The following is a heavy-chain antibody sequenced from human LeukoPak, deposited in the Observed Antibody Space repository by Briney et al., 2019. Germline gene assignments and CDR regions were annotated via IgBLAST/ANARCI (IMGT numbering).Heavy chain of an antibody. Sequence: SETLSLTCSVSGGSIGRGSYYWGWIRQSPGKGLEWIGSIYYSGSTNYNPYLKSRVTISVDTSKNQFSLKLSSVTAADTAVYSCARGQRRHIDMAPSFDYWGQGTLVTVSS. CDR2: IYYSGST. V-gene: IGHV4-39*07. CDR1: GGSIGRGSYY. CDR3: ARGQRRHIDMAPSFDY. J-gene: IGHJ4*02. D-gene: IGHD5-24*01.